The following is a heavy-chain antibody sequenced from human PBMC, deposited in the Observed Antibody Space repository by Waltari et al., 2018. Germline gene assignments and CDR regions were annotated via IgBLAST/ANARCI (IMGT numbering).Heavy chain of an antibody. Sequence: VHLVQSGAEVKKPGASVKVSCKASGYTFTGYXEWWVRRAPGQGVEWMGRINPNSGDTNYAQKFQGRVTLTRDTSINTAYMELSSLKSDDTAVYYCARDLGSDYGNRDYWGQGTLVTVPS. CDR2: INPNSGDT. CDR3: ARDLGSDYGNRDY. J-gene: IGHJ4*02. D-gene: IGHD4-17*01. CDR1: GYTFTGYX. V-gene: IGHV1-2*06.